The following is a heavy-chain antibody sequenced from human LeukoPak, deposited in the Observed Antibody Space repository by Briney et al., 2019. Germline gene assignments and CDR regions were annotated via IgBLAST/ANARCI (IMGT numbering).Heavy chain of an antibody. CDR1: GFTFSSYA. Sequence: GGSLRLSCAASGFTFSSYAMSWVRQAPGKGLEWVSVISGSCGSTYYADSVKGGFTISRDNSKNTLYLQMDSLRAEDTAVYYCAKQKGIAARWYFDLWGRGTLVTVSS. CDR3: AKQKGIAARWYFDL. J-gene: IGHJ2*01. V-gene: IGHV3-23*01. CDR2: ISGSCGST. D-gene: IGHD6-6*01.